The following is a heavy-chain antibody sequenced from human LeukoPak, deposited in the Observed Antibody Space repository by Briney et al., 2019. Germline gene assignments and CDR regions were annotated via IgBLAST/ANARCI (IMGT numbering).Heavy chain of an antibody. CDR1: GDSISNYY. D-gene: IGHD3-10*01. V-gene: IGHV4-4*07. CDR2: MYISGST. J-gene: IGHJ5*02. CDR3: ARGDATMVRGVLLGYWFDP. Sequence: SETLSLTCTVSGDSISNYYWNWIRQPAGKGLEWIGQMYISGSTNYNPSLKSRVTMSVDTSKNQFSLQLNSVTPEDTAVYYCARGDATMVRGVLLGYWFDPWGQGTLVTVSS.